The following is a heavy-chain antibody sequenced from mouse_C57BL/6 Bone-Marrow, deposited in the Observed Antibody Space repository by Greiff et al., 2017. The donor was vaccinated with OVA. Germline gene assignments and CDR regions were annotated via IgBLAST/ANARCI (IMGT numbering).Heavy chain of an antibody. Sequence: EVKVVESGGGLVQPGGSLSLSCAASGFTFTDYYMSWVRQPPGKALEWLGFIRNKANGYTTEYSASVKGRFTISRDNSQSILYLQMNALRAEDSATYYCARYHYYGSIPFAYWGQGTLVTVSA. V-gene: IGHV7-3*01. J-gene: IGHJ3*01. D-gene: IGHD1-1*01. CDR3: ARYHYYGSIPFAY. CDR1: GFTFTDYY. CDR2: IRNKANGYTT.